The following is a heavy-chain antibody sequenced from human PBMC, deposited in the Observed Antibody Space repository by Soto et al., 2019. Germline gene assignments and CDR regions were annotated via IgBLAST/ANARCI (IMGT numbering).Heavy chain of an antibody. D-gene: IGHD1-1*01. CDR2: ISIGSVYV. CDR1: GFTFNSYS. J-gene: IGHJ3*01. CDR3: ARYDAFNAFDL. Sequence: GGSLRLSCAASGFTFNSYSVNWVRQAPGKGREWVASISIGSVYVDFADSVRGRFTISRDHLTNSVSLQMDSLRVEDTGICYCARYDAFNAFDLWGQGTMVTVSS. V-gene: IGHV3-21*06.